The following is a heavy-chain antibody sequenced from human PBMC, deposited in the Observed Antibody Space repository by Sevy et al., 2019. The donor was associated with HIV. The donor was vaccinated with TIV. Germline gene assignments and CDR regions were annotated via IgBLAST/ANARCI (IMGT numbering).Heavy chain of an antibody. CDR1: GFAFYDYS. V-gene: IGHV3-23*01. CDR3: VREGCTRPHDY. J-gene: IGHJ4*02. Sequence: GGSLRLSCAASGFAFYDYSMSWIRQAPGEGLEWVATLSFGCGKINYADSVKGRFTISRDNSKNSFYLQMDNLRVEDTALYYCVREGCTRPHDYWGQGTRVTVSS. CDR2: LSFGCGKI. D-gene: IGHD2-8*01.